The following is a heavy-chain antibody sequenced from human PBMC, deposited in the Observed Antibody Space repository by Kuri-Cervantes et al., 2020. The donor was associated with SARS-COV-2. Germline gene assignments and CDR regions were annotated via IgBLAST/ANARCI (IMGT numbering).Heavy chain of an antibody. Sequence: SVKVSCKASGVTFSSYAISWVRQAPGQGLEWMGGIIPIFGTANYAQKFQGRVTITTDESTSTAYMELSSLRSEDTAVYYCASGYSSGSHYYYYYMDVWGKGTTVTVSS. CDR2: IIPIFGTA. D-gene: IGHD6-19*01. CDR1: GVTFSSYA. V-gene: IGHV1-69*05. CDR3: ASGYSSGSHYYYYYMDV. J-gene: IGHJ6*03.